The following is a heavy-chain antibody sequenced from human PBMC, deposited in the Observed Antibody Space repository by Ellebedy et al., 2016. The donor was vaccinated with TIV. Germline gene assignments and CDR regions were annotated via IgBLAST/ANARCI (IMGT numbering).Heavy chain of an antibody. CDR2: VGTAGYT. V-gene: IGHV3-13*01. J-gene: IGHJ4*02. CDR3: ARGDLYTASSFPDF. Sequence: GGSLRLSXTASGFTFRNYDMYWIRQSSAKGLEWVATVGTAGYTDYSVSVRGRFTISRDNAKDSLWLQLSGLTVADTAVYYCARGDLYTASSFPDFWGQGARVTGSS. D-gene: IGHD6-6*01. CDR1: GFTFRNYD.